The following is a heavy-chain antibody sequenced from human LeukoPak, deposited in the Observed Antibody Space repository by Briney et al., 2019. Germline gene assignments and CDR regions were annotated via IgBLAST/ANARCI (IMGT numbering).Heavy chain of an antibody. J-gene: IGHJ4*02. Sequence: PSETLSLTCAVSGYSISNAYYWGWIRQPPGKGLEWIAIMYHSGSTYYNRSLKSLVTISVDTSKNKLALKLHSVTASDTALSYCVRHPRYSTGWAIDYWGQGTLVTVSS. CDR3: VRHPRYSTGWAIDY. V-gene: IGHV4-38-2*01. D-gene: IGHD6-19*01. CDR1: GYSISNAYY. CDR2: MYHSGST.